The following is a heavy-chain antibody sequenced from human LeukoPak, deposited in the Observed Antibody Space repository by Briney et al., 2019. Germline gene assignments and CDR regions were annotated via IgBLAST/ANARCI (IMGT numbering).Heavy chain of an antibody. J-gene: IGHJ6*02. V-gene: IGHV3-7*01. CDR3: AREQGWSDSYYGMDV. CDR2: MKEDGSAR. CDR1: GFTFSNYW. Sequence: GGSLRLACVASGFTFSNYWMSPVRQAPGKGLERLPNMKEDGSARYYVDSMKGRFTISRDNAKNSLYLQMNSLRAEDTAVYYCAREQGWSDSYYGMDVWGQGTTVTVSS.